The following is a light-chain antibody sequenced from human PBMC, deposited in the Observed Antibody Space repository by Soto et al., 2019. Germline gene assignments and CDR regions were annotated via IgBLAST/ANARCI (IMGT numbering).Light chain of an antibody. CDR1: RTVLSSSNNRNF. J-gene: IGKJ3*01. Sequence: DIVMTQSPDSLAVSLGERATINCKSSRTVLSSSNNRNFLAWYQKNVGQPPRLLIYWASTRDSGVPDRFSGSGSGTDFTLTISSLQAEDVAVYYFQQYYSAPFTFGPGTKVDI. CDR2: WAS. CDR3: QQYYSAPFT. V-gene: IGKV4-1*01.